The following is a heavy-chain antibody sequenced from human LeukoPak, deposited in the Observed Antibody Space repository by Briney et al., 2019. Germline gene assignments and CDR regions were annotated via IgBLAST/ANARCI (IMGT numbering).Heavy chain of an antibody. V-gene: IGHV4-59*11. Sequence: PSETLSLTCTVAGASISSHYWSWVRQPPGKGLEWLGYIYYSGSTNYNPSLKSRVTISVDTSKNQFSLKLSSVTAADRAVYYCAREAGDDWFDPWGQGTLVTVSS. CDR1: GASISSHY. D-gene: IGHD4-17*01. J-gene: IGHJ5*02. CDR3: AREAGDDWFDP. CDR2: IYYSGST.